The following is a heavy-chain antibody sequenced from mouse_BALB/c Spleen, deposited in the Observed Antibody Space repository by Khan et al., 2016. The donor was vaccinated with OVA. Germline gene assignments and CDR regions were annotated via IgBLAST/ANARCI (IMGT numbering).Heavy chain of an antibody. CDR3: GRGGYRSFAY. CDR1: GYPFTDYN. V-gene: IGHV1-18*01. J-gene: IGHJ3*01. CDR2: INPNNGDT. Sequence: VRLQQSGPELVKPGASVKIPCKASGYPFTDYNMDWVKQSHGKSLEWIGDINPNNGDTTYNQKFKGKATLTVNKSYSSSYMEIRSLTSEDTADNYCGRGGYRSFAYWGQGTLVTVSA.